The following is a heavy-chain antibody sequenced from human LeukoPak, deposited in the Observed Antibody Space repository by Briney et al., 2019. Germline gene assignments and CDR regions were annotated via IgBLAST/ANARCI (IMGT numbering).Heavy chain of an antibody. Sequence: SETLSLTCTVSGGSISSSSYYWSWIRQPPGKGLEWIGEINHSGSTNYNPSLKSRVTISVDTSKNQFSLKLSSVTAADTAVYYCARLVTPRDYWGQGTLVTVSS. CDR2: INHSGST. J-gene: IGHJ4*02. V-gene: IGHV4-39*07. CDR3: ARLVTPRDY. CDR1: GGSISSSSYY. D-gene: IGHD2-21*02.